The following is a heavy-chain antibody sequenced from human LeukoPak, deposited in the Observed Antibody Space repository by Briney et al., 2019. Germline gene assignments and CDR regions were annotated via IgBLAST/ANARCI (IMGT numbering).Heavy chain of an antibody. CDR3: AREIFGLGSYPDF. CDR1: GFSFDTYA. Sequence: PGGSLRLSCAASGFSFDTYAMHWVRQAPGQGLERVALIWHDGSHKFYSNSVRGQFTISRDNSKNTVYLQMNNLRPDDTAVYYCAREIFGLGSYPDFWGQGTLVTVSS. D-gene: IGHD3-10*01. CDR2: IWHDGSHK. V-gene: IGHV3-33*01. J-gene: IGHJ4*02.